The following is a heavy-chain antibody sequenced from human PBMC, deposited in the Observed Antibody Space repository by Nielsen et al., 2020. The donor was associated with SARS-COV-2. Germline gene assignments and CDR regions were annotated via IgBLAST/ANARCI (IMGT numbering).Heavy chain of an antibody. CDR1: GFTFDDYG. J-gene: IGHJ5*02. CDR2: INWNGGST. D-gene: IGHD6-13*01. V-gene: IGHV3-20*01. CDR3: ARGGIAAAGTQFDP. Sequence: GGSLRLSCAASGFTFDDYGMSWVRQAPGKGLEWVSGINWNGGSTGYADSVKGRFTISRDNAKNSLYLQMNSLRAEDTALYHCARGGIAAAGTQFDPWGQGTLATVSS.